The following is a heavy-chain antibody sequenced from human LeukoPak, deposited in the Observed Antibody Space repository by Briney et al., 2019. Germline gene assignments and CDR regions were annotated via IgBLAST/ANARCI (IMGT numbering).Heavy chain of an antibody. Sequence: PGGSLRLTCAASGFTFSSYWMHWVRQAPGKGLEWVSRINERGTTITYADPVKGRFTISRENPKKTLYLQMNSLTAEDTAVYYCVRDLSLMCTPGDDFDHWGEGTLVTVSS. CDR1: GFTFSSYW. D-gene: IGHD2-15*01. V-gene: IGHV3-74*01. CDR2: INERGTTI. J-gene: IGHJ4*02. CDR3: VRDLSLMCTPGDDFDH.